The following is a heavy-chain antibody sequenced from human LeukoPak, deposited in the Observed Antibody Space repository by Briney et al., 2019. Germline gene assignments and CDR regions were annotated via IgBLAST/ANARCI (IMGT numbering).Heavy chain of an antibody. Sequence: SQTLSLTCAISGDSVSRTNIAWNWISQPPSRGLEWLGRTYYRSKWYNDYAVSVQSRIIINPDTSKNQFSLQLNSVTPEDTAVYYCARGIGWPYFDYWGQGTLVTVSS. D-gene: IGHD5-24*01. CDR1: GDSVSRTNIA. CDR3: ARGIGWPYFDY. V-gene: IGHV6-1*01. CDR2: TYYRSKWYN. J-gene: IGHJ4*02.